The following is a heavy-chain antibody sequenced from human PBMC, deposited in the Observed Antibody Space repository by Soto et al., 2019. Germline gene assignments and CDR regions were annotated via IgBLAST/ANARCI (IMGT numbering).Heavy chain of an antibody. Sequence: HPGGSLRLSCAASGFTFSNYAMSWVRQAPGKGLEWVSTLGGSGGSTYYADSVKGRFTISRDNSKNTLYLQMNSLRAEDTAVYYCAKDTVPVATPWFDPWGQGTLVTVSS. D-gene: IGHD2-2*01. V-gene: IGHV3-23*01. CDR1: GFTFSNYA. CDR2: LGGSGGST. CDR3: AKDTVPVATPWFDP. J-gene: IGHJ5*02.